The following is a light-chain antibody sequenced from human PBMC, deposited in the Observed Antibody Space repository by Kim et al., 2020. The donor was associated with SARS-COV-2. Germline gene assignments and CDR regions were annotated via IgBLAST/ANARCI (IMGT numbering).Light chain of an antibody. J-gene: IGLJ2*01. Sequence: SYELTQPPSVSVAPGKTARITCGGNNIGSKSVHWYQQKPGQAPVLVIYYDSDRPSGIPERFSGSNSGNTATLTISRVEAGDEADYYCQVWDSSCDHVVFG. CDR3: QVWDSSCDHVV. CDR1: NIGSKS. CDR2: YDS. V-gene: IGLV3-21*04.